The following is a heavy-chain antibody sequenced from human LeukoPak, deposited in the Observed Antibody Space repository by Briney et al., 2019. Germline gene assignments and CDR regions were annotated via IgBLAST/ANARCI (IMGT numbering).Heavy chain of an antibody. D-gene: IGHD2-15*01. Sequence: QTGGSLRLSCAASGFTFSSYAMSWVRQAPGKGLEWVSAISGSGGSTYYADSVKGRFTISRDNSKNTLYLQMNSLRAEDTAVYYCAKGRSRYCSGGSCYFSFDYWGQGTLVTVSS. CDR1: GFTFSSYA. CDR2: ISGSGGST. CDR3: AKGRSRYCSGGSCYFSFDY. J-gene: IGHJ4*02. V-gene: IGHV3-23*01.